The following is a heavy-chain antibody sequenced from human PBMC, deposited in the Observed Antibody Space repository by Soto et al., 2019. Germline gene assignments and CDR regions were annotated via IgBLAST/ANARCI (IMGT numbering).Heavy chain of an antibody. Sequence: TLSLTCTVSGGSISSSSYYWGWIRQPPGKGLEWIGSIYYSGSTYYNPSLKSRVTISVDTSKNQFSLKLSSVTAADTAVYYCARRAGIQLYDYWGQGTLVTVSS. CDR1: GGSISSSSYY. CDR3: ARRAGIQLYDY. V-gene: IGHV4-39*01. J-gene: IGHJ4*02. D-gene: IGHD5-18*01. CDR2: IYYSGST.